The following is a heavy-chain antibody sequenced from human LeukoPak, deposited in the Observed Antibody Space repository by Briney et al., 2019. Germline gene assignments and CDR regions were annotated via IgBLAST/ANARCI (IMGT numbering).Heavy chain of an antibody. Sequence: ASVKVSCKASGYTFTSYYMHWVRQAPGQGLEWMGIINPSGGSTSYAQKFQGRVTMTRDMSTSTVYMELSSLRSEDTAVYYCARDRYYYDSSGYYYGDYFDYWGQGTLVTVSS. CDR3: ARDRYYYDSSGYYYGDYFDY. CDR2: INPSGGST. J-gene: IGHJ4*02. CDR1: GYTFTSYY. V-gene: IGHV1-46*01. D-gene: IGHD3-22*01.